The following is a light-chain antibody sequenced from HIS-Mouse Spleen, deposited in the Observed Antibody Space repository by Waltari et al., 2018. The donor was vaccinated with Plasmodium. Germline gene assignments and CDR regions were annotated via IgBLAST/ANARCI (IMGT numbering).Light chain of an antibody. Sequence: SYELTQPPSVSVSPGPPARITCSGDALPKQYAYWYQQKPGQAPVLVIYKDSERPSGIPERFSGSSSGTTVTLTISGVQAEDEADYYCQSADSSGTYQVFGGGTKLTVL. CDR3: QSADSSGTYQV. J-gene: IGLJ2*01. CDR2: KDS. V-gene: IGLV3-25*03. CDR1: ALPKQY.